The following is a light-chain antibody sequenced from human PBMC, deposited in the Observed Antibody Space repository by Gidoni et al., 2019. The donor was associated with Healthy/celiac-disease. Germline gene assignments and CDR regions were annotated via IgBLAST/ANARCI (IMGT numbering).Light chain of an antibody. CDR3: CSYAGSSTVV. CDR1: SSDVGSYNL. V-gene: IGLV2-23*02. J-gene: IGLJ2*01. Sequence: QSALTQPASVSGSPGQSITISCTGTSSDVGSYNLVSWYQQHPGKAPKLMIYEVSKRPSGVSHRFSGSKSGNTASLTISGLPAEDEADYYCCSYAGSSTVVFGGGTKLTVL. CDR2: EVS.